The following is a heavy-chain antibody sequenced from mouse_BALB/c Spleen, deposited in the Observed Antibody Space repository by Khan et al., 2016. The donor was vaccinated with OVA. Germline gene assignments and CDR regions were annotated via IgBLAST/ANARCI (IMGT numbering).Heavy chain of an antibody. CDR1: GYSITSDYA. CDR2: ISYSGNT. D-gene: IGHD1-1*01. CDR3: ARVYGEDFDY. V-gene: IGHV3-2*02. J-gene: IGHJ2*01. Sequence: EVQLQESGPGLVKPSQSLSLTCTVTGYSITSDYAWNWIRQFPGNKLEWMGYISYSGNTKYNPPLKSRISINRDTSKNQFFMQLNSVTIEDTATYYCARVYGEDFDYWGQGTTLTVSS.